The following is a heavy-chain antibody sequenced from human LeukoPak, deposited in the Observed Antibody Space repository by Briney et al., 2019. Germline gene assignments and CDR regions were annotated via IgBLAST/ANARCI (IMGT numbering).Heavy chain of an antibody. D-gene: IGHD2-15*01. V-gene: IGHV3-74*01. CDR2: INSDGSST. J-gene: IGHJ4*02. CDR1: GFTFSRYW. CDR3: VRDRDAAYFDF. Sequence: GGSLRLSCAASGFTFSRYWMHWVRQGPGKGLVWVSRINSDGSSTTYADSVKGRFTISRDSAKNTLYLQMNSLRVEDTALYYCVRDRDAAYFDFWGQGTLVTVSS.